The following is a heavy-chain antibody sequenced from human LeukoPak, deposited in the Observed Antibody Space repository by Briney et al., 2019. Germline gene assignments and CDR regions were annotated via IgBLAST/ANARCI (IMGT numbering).Heavy chain of an antibody. CDR1: GGSFSGYY. CDR2: INHSGST. V-gene: IGHV4-34*01. CDR3: ARGRGWSPRSPFLDY. Sequence: SETLSLTCAVYGGSFSGYYWSWIRQPPGKGLEWIGEINHSGSTNYNPSLKSRVTISVDTSKNQFSLKLSSVTAADTAVYYCARGRGWSPRSPFLDYWGQGTLVTVSS. D-gene: IGHD6-19*01. J-gene: IGHJ4*02.